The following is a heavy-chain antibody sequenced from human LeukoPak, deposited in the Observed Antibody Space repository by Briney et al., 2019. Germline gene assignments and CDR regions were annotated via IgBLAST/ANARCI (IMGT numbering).Heavy chain of an antibody. V-gene: IGHV4-34*01. CDR2: INHSGTT. Sequence: PSETLSLTCAVYGGSFSDYYWSWIRQPPGKGLEWIGEINHSGTTNYNPSLKSRVTISVDTSKNQFSLKLSSVIAADTAVYYCARLYCSGGSCYGWFDPWGQGTLVTVSS. D-gene: IGHD2-15*01. CDR3: ARLYCSGGSCYGWFDP. J-gene: IGHJ5*02. CDR1: GGSFSDYY.